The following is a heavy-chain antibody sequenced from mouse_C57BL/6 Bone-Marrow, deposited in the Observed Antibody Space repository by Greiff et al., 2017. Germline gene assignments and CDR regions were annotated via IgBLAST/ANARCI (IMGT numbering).Heavy chain of an antibody. CDR2: IYPRSGNT. J-gene: IGHJ3*01. CDR3: ARGVTTRFAY. D-gene: IGHD2-12*01. CDR1: GYTFTSYG. Sequence: QVQLKESGAELARPGASVKLSCKASGYTFTSYGISWVKQRNGQGLEWIGEIYPRSGNTYYNEKFKGKATLTADKSSSTAYMELRSLTSEDSAVYFCARGVTTRFAYWGQGTMVTVSA. V-gene: IGHV1-81*01.